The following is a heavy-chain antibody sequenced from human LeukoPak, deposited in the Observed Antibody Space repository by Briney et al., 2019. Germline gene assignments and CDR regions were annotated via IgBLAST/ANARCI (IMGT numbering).Heavy chain of an antibody. J-gene: IGHJ4*02. CDR3: ARGRPRQPADY. CDR1: GGSFSGYY. Sequence: PSETLSLTCAVYGGSFSGYYWSWIRQPPGKGLEWIGEINHSGSTNYDPSLKSRVTISVDTSKNQFSLKLSSVTAADTAVYYCARGRPRQPADYWGQGTLVTVSS. D-gene: IGHD6-13*01. V-gene: IGHV4-34*01. CDR2: INHSGST.